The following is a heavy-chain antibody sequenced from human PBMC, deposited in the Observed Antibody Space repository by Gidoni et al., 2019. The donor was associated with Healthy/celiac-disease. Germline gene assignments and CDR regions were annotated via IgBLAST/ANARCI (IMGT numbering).Heavy chain of an antibody. J-gene: IGHJ3*02. D-gene: IGHD2-2*01. V-gene: IGHV1-18*01. CDR3: ARVREVYCSSTSCIRNAFDI. CDR1: GYTFTSYG. Sequence: QVQLVQSGAEVKKPGASVKVSCKASGYTFTSYGISWVRQAPGQGLEWMGWISAYNGNTSTSTAYMELRSLRSDDTAVYYCARVREVYCSSTSCIRNAFDIWGQGTMVTVSS. CDR2: ISAYNG.